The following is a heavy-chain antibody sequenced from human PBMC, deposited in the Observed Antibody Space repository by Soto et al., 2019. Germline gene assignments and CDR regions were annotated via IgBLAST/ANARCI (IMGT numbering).Heavy chain of an antibody. CDR3: ARDRRGNPLIYYYGMDV. J-gene: IGHJ6*02. V-gene: IGHV1-69*12. Sequence: QVQLVQSGAEVKKPGSSVKVSCKASGGTFSSYAISWVRQAPGQGLEWMGGIIPIFGTANYAQKFQGRVTITADESTSTAYMELSSLRSEDTAVYYCARDRRGNPLIYYYGMDVWGQGTTVTVSS. CDR2: IIPIFGTA. CDR1: GGTFSSYA.